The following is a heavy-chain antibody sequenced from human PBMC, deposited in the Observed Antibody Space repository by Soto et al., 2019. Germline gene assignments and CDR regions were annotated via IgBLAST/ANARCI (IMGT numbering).Heavy chain of an antibody. CDR3: AREEVGATPHFDY. V-gene: IGHV3-30-3*01. Sequence: QVQLVESGGGVVQPGRSLRLSCAASGFTFSSYAMHWVRQAPGKGLEWVAVISYDGSNKYYADSVKGRFTISRDNSKNTPYLQMNSLRAEDTAVYYCAREEVGATPHFDYWGQGTLVTVSS. J-gene: IGHJ4*02. CDR2: ISYDGSNK. D-gene: IGHD1-26*01. CDR1: GFTFSSYA.